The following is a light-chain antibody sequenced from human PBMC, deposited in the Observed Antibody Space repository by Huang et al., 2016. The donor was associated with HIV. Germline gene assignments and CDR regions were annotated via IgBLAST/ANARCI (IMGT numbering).Light chain of an antibody. CDR3: HQYNNWLLS. V-gene: IGKV3-15*01. CDR2: GSS. J-gene: IGKJ4*01. Sequence: EIVMTQSPATLSVSPEQRVTLSCRANRSVSTNLAWYQQRHGQAPRQLIYGSSPMAPGSPARISGSGSETDFSLTISSLQSEDFALYYCHQYNNWLLSFGGGTRV. CDR1: RSVSTN.